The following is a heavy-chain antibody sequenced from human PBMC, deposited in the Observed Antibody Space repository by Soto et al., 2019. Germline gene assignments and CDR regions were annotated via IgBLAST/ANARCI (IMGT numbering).Heavy chain of an antibody. Sequence: PSETQSLTCTVSGGSISSGGYYWSWIRQHPGKGLEWIGYIYYSGSTYYNPSLKSRVTISVDTSKNQFSLKLSSVTAADTAVYYCARDGQRWRQSGYYSGMDVWGQGTTVSVS. J-gene: IGHJ6*02. D-gene: IGHD3-10*01. CDR3: ARDGQRWRQSGYYSGMDV. CDR1: GGSISSGGYY. V-gene: IGHV4-31*03. CDR2: IYYSGST.